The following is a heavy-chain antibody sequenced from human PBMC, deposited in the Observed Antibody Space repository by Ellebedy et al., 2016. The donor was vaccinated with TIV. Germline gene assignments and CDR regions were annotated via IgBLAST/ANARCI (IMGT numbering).Heavy chain of an antibody. Sequence: PGGSLRLSCAASGLTFNNDVMTWVRQAPGKGLEWVSTIRGSGGSTSYAESVRGRFTISTDTSKKVLFLQMSRLCVEDTAVYYCAKEGRRKAVMVIETWGQGTPVAVSS. J-gene: IGHJ4*02. CDR1: GLTFNNDV. CDR3: AKEGRRKAVMVIET. D-gene: IGHD3-22*01. V-gene: IGHV3-23*01. CDR2: IRGSGGST.